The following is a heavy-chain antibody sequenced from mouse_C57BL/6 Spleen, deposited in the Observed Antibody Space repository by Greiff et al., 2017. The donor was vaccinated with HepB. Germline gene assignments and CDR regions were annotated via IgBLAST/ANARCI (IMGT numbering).Heavy chain of an antibody. CDR3: ARYYGSSYHYAMDY. CDR1: GYAFSSYW. J-gene: IGHJ4*01. Sequence: VQLKESGAELVKPGASVKISCKASGYAFSSYWMNWVKQRPGKGLEWIGQIYPGDGDTNYNGKFKGKATLTADKSSSTAYMQLSSLTSEDSAVYFCARYYGSSYHYAMDYWGQGTSVTVSS. D-gene: IGHD1-1*01. CDR2: IYPGDGDT. V-gene: IGHV1-80*01.